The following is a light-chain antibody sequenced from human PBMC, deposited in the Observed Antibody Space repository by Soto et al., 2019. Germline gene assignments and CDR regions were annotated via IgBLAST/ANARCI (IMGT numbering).Light chain of an antibody. J-gene: IGLJ2*01. CDR3: SSYTSSSTLGHVV. CDR2: DFS. Sequence: QSALTQPASVSGSPGQSITISCTGTSSDVGGYNHVSWYQQHPGKAPKFMIYDFSNRPSGVSNRFSGSKSGNTASLTISGLQAEDEADYYCSSYTSSSTLGHVVFGGGTKLTVL. CDR1: SSDVGGYNH. V-gene: IGLV2-14*01.